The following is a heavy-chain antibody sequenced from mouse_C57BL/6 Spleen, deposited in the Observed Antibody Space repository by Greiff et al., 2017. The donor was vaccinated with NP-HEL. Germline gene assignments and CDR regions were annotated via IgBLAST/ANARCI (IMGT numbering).Heavy chain of an antibody. Sequence: GGGLVQPKGSLKLSCAASGFTFNTYAMHWVRQAPGKGLEWVARIRSKSSNYATYYADSVKDRFTISRDDSQSMLYLQMNNLKTEDTAMYYCVKVDYYGSSYSIAWFAYWGQGTLVTVSA. CDR1: GFTFNTYA. D-gene: IGHD1-1*01. CDR2: IRSKSSNYAT. J-gene: IGHJ3*01. CDR3: VKVDYYGSSYSIAWFAY. V-gene: IGHV10-3*01.